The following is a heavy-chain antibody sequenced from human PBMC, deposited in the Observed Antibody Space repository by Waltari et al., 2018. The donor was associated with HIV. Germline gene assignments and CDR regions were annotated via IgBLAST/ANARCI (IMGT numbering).Heavy chain of an antibody. CDR1: GYSIRSTYY. CDR3: AGTLDYGGNSHFYFDL. D-gene: IGHD4-17*01. Sequence: QVQLQESGPGLGKPSETLSLTCTVSGYSIRSTYYWGWIRQPPGKGLELIGNIHHSGNTSYNPSLKSRVTIAVDTSKNQFSLNLTSLTAADTALYFCAGTLDYGGNSHFYFDLWGRGALVTVSS. V-gene: IGHV4-38-2*02. J-gene: IGHJ2*01. CDR2: IHHSGNT.